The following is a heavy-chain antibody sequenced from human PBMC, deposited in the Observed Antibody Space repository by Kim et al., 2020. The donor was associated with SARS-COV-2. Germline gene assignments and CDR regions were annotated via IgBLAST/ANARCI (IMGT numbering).Heavy chain of an antibody. CDR1: GFTFSSYG. CDR3: AKGAWYYYGSGSCHHQLDY. V-gene: IGHV3-30*18. D-gene: IGHD3-10*01. CDR2: ISYDGSNK. Sequence: GGSLRLSCAASGFTFSSYGMHWVRQAPGKGLEWVAVISYDGSNKYYADSVKGRFTISRDNSKNTLYLQMNSLRAEDTAVYYCAKGAWYYYGSGSCHHQLDYWGQGTLVTVSS. J-gene: IGHJ4*02.